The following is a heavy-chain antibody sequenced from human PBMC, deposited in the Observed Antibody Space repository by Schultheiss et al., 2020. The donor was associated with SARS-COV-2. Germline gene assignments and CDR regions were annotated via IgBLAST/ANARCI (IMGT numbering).Heavy chain of an antibody. V-gene: IGHV1-3*01. CDR3: ARDEWVGENNWFDP. CDR2: INAGNGNT. D-gene: IGHD2-15*01. J-gene: IGHJ5*02. CDR1: GYTFTSYA. Sequence: ASVKVSCKASGYTFTSYAMHWVRQAPGQRLEWMGWINAGNGNTKYSQKFQGRVTITRDTSASTAYMELSSLRSEDTAVYYCARDEWVGENNWFDPWGQGTLVTVSS.